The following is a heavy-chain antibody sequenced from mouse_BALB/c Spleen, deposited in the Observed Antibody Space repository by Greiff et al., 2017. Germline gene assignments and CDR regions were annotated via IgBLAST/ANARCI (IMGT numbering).Heavy chain of an antibody. V-gene: IGHV1S81*02. CDR2: INPSNGRT. J-gene: IGHJ3*01. CDR1: GYTFTRYW. CDR3: ARTFAY. Sequence: QVQLQQPGAELVKPGASVKLSCKASGYTFTRYWMHWVKQRPGQGLEWIREINPSNGRTNYNEKFKSKATLTVDKSSSTAYMQLSSLTSEDSAVYYCARTFAYWGQGTLVTVSA.